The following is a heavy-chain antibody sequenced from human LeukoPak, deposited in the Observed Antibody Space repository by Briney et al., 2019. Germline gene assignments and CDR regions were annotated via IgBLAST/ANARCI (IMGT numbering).Heavy chain of an antibody. CDR3: AYEGPSNNYYIDV. J-gene: IGHJ6*03. D-gene: IGHD3-3*01. CDR2: IFAGYKT. CDR1: GFSVSTNY. Sequence: GSLRLSCAASGFSVSTNYMSWVRQAPGKGLEWVSVIFAGYKTYYPDSVKGRFIISRDNSKNTLYLQMNSLRAEDTAVYYCAYEGPSNNYYIDVWGKGTTVTVSS. V-gene: IGHV3-53*01.